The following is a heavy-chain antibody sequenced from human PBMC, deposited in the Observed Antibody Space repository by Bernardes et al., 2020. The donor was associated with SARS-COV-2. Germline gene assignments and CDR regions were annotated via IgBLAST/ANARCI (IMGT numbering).Heavy chain of an antibody. Sequence: SETLSLTCTVSGCSISSSRYYWGWIRQTPGKGLEWIGTVYYSGTVYYNPSLRGRLTISVDTSQNQFSLKLRSVTAADTAIYYCARSVGATSSTDFWGQGTLVTVSS. V-gene: IGHV4-39*01. J-gene: IGHJ4*02. D-gene: IGHD1-26*01. CDR1: GCSISSSRYY. CDR3: ARSVGATSSTDF. CDR2: VYYSGTV.